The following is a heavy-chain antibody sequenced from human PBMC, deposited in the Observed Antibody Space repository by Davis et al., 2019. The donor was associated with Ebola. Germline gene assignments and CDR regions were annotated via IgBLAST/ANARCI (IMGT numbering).Heavy chain of an antibody. CDR2: ISGYDGVT. CDR1: GYNFNRYG. CDR3: ARDGLVPDAIRGGFDP. V-gene: IGHV1-18*01. Sequence: ASVTVSCKTSGYNFNRYGISWVRQVPGQGLEWMGWISGYDGVTKYSEKYKGRITLTTETSTSTAYMEVRSLTSDDTALYYCARDGLVPDAIRGGFDPWGQGMLVTVSS. D-gene: IGHD2-2*02. J-gene: IGHJ5*02.